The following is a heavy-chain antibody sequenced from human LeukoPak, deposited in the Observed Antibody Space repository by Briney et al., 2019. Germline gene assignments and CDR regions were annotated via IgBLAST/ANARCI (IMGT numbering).Heavy chain of an antibody. D-gene: IGHD3-22*01. J-gene: IGHJ4*02. Sequence: GGSLRLSCAASGFTSNSYAMSWVRLAPGKGLEWVSTINVSGDNTYYADSVKGRFTISRDNSKSTLYLQVSSLTAEDTAVYYCARESRESKLANYFYDSSGFSNIDYWGQGTLVTVSS. CDR1: GFTSNSYA. CDR2: INVSGDNT. CDR3: ARESRESKLANYFYDSSGFSNIDY. V-gene: IGHV3-23*01.